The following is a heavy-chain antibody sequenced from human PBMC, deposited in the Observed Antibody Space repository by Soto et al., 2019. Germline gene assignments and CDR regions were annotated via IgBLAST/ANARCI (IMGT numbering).Heavy chain of an antibody. V-gene: IGHV5-51*01. CDR2: IYPGDSDT. J-gene: IGHJ3*02. CDR1: WYSFTSYW. CDR3: ARLGFGSYYNAFHI. Sequence: PGESLKISCKCSWYSFTSYWIGWLRQRPGKGLEWMGIIYPGDSDTRYSPSFQGQVTISADKSISTAYLQWSSLKASDTAMYYCARLGFGSYYNAFHIWGQATMVNVSS. D-gene: IGHD1-26*01.